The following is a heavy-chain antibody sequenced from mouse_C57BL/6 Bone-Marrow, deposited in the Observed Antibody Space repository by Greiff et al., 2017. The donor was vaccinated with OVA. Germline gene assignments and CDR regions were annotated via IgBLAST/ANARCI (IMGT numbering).Heavy chain of an antibody. Sequence: QVQLQQSGPGLVQPSQSLSITCTVSGFSLPSYGVHWVRQSPGKGLEWLGVIWRGGSTDYNAAFMFRLSITKGKSRSQVFFKMNSLQADDTAIYYCAKKGGYYGPWYFDVWGTETTVTVSP. J-gene: IGHJ1*03. CDR1: GFSLPSYG. CDR2: IWRGGST. CDR3: AKKGGYYGPWYFDV. V-gene: IGHV2-5*01. D-gene: IGHD1-2*01.